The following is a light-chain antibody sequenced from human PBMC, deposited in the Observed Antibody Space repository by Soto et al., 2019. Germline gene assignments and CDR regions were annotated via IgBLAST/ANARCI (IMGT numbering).Light chain of an antibody. Sequence: QSVLTQPASVPGSPGQSITISCSGTISDVGIVSWYQHHPGKAPKLMIHEVTKRPSGVSDRFSGSKSGNSASLTISGLQAEDEADYFCCSFGGSGYVFGTGTKVTVL. CDR1: ISDVGI. CDR2: EVT. CDR3: CSFGGSGYV. J-gene: IGLJ1*01. V-gene: IGLV2-23*02.